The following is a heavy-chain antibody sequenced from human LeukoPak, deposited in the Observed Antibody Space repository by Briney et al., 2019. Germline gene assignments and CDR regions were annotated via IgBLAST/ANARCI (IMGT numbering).Heavy chain of an antibody. D-gene: IGHD4-23*01. V-gene: IGHV1-2*02. Sequence: GASVKVSCKASGYTFTGYYMHWVRQAPGQGLEWMGWINPNSGGTNYAQKFQGRVTMTRDTSISAAYMELSRLRSDDTAVYYCARENSVSDAFDIWGQGTMVTVSS. CDR3: ARENSVSDAFDI. CDR1: GYTFTGYY. CDR2: INPNSGGT. J-gene: IGHJ3*02.